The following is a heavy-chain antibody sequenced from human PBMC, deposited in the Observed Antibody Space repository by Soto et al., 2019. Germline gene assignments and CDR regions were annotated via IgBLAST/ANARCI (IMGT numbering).Heavy chain of an antibody. V-gene: IGHV1-69*13. J-gene: IGHJ4*02. CDR3: ASYYDIFSGYRKWGPYYFDF. D-gene: IGHD3-9*01. Sequence: GAAVKGSRKGSCGTFSRPGINWVRQAPGERLEGMGGIIPIFGTANYAQKFQGRVTITADESTSTAYMELSSLRSEDTAVYYCASYYDIFSGYRKWGPYYFDFWGQATLVTGSS. CDR2: IIPIFGTA. CDR1: CGTFSRPG.